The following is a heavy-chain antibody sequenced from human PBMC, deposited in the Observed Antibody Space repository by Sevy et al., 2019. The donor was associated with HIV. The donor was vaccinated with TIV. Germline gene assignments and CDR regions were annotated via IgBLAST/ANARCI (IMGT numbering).Heavy chain of an antibody. D-gene: IGHD3-22*01. Sequence: SETLSLTCTVSGGSISSGSYCWTWIRQHPGKGLEWIGYIHYSGTTYYNPSLKSRLTISVDTSKNEFSLKLNSVTAADTAMYYCARQYYYDTSGFYWYFDLWGRGTLVTVSS. CDR1: GGSISSGSYC. CDR2: IHYSGTT. J-gene: IGHJ2*01. V-gene: IGHV4-31*03. CDR3: ARQYYYDTSGFYWYFDL.